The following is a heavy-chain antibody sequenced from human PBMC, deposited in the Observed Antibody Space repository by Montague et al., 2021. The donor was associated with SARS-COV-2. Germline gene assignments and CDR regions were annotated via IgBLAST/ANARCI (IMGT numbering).Heavy chain of an antibody. CDR1: IGSISSGSYY. CDR3: ARDGYICGWNGLHWFDP. Sequence: TLSLTCTVSIGSISSGSYYWSWIRQPPGKGLEWIGRIYTSGSTNYNPSLKSRVTISVDTSKNQFSLKLSSVTAADTAVYYCARDGYICGWNGLHWFDPWGQGTLVTVSS. V-gene: IGHV4-61*02. J-gene: IGHJ5*02. D-gene: IGHD6-25*01. CDR2: IYTSGST.